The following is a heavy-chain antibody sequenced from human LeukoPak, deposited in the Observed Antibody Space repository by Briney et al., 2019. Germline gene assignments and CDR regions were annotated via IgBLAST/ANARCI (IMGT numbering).Heavy chain of an antibody. CDR3: AREGEYSNRLDP. D-gene: IGHD4-11*01. J-gene: IGHJ5*02. CDR1: GGSISSGSYY. CDR2: FYTSGST. V-gene: IGHV4-61*02. Sequence: SETLSLTCTVSGGSISSGSYYWSWIRQPAGKGLEWIGRFYTSGSTDYNPSLKSRVTISVDTSKNQFSLKLSSVTAADTAVYYCAREGEYSNRLDPWGQGTLVTVSS.